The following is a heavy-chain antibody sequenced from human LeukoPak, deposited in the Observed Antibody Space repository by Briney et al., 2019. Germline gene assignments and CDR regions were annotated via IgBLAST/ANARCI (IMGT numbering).Heavy chain of an antibody. CDR2: IWYDGSNK. J-gene: IGHJ6*02. Sequence: GRSLRLSCAASGFTFNSYGMHWVRQAPGKGLEWVAVIWYDGSNKYYADSVKGRFSISRDNSKNTLYLQMNSLRAEDTAVYYCARDSGYCSSTSCPNWPYYYYGMDVWGQGTTVTVSS. CDR1: GFTFNSYG. V-gene: IGHV3-33*01. D-gene: IGHD2-2*01. CDR3: ARDSGYCSSTSCPNWPYYYYGMDV.